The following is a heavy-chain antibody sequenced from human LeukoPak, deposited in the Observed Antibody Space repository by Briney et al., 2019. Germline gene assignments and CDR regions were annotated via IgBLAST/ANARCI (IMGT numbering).Heavy chain of an antibody. CDR2: IYYSGST. Sequence: PSETLSLTCTVSGGSISSSSYYWGWIRQPPGKGLEWIGSIYYSGSTNYNPSLKSRVTISVDTSKNQFSLKLNSVTAADTAVYYCARDRGLRYFDWLLHWGQGTLVTVSS. D-gene: IGHD3-9*01. V-gene: IGHV4-39*07. CDR1: GGSISSSSYY. J-gene: IGHJ4*02. CDR3: ARDRGLRYFDWLLH.